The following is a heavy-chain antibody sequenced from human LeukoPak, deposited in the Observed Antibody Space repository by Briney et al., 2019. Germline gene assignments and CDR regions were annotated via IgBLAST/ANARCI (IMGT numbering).Heavy chain of an antibody. CDR1: GDSVSSNIAA. D-gene: IGHD4-11*01. Sequence: SQTLSLTCAISGDSVSSNIAAWNWIRQSPSRGLECLGRTYYRSKWFSDYALSVKSRITINADTSKNQFSLQLNCVSPEDTAVYYCARKGTVTTPFDYWGQGILVTVSS. CDR2: TYYRSKWFS. V-gene: IGHV6-1*01. J-gene: IGHJ4*02. CDR3: ARKGTVTTPFDY.